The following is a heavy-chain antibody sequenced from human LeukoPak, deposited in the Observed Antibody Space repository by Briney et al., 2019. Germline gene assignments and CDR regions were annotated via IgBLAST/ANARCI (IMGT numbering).Heavy chain of an antibody. CDR2: IYYSGST. Sequence: SETLSLTCTVSGGSISSSSYYWGWIRQPPGKGLEWIGSIYYSGSTYYNPSLKSRVTISVDTSKNQFSLKLSSVTAADTAVYYWARDVPYYYGSGSYYKTLWYYGMDVWGQGTTVTVSS. V-gene: IGHV4-39*02. J-gene: IGHJ6*02. CDR1: GGSISSSSYY. CDR3: ARDVPYYYGSGSYYKTLWYYGMDV. D-gene: IGHD3-10*01.